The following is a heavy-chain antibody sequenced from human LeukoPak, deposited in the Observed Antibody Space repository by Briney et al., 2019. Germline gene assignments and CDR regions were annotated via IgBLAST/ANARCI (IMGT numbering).Heavy chain of an antibody. J-gene: IGHJ3*02. CDR1: GYNYNTYW. CDR2: IFPGDSNT. D-gene: IGHD5-24*01. Sequence: GESLKISCKGSGYNYNTYWSGWVRQMPGKGLEWMGIIFPGDSNTRYSPSFQGQVTISADKSINTAYLQWSSLKASDTAMYYCARPVEMATLGAFDIWGQGTMVTVSS. V-gene: IGHV5-51*01. CDR3: ARPVEMATLGAFDI.